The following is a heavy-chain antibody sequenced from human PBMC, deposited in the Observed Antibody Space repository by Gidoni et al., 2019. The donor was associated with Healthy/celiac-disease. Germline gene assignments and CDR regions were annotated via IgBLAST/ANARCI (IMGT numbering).Heavy chain of an antibody. V-gene: IGHV3-49*03. J-gene: IGHJ4*02. D-gene: IGHD6-13*01. CDR2: IRSKAYGGTT. Sequence: EVQLVESGGGLVQPGRSLSLSCTASGFTFGDYDMSWFRQAPGKGLEWVGFIRSKAYGGTTEYAASVKGRFTISRDDSKSIAYLQMNSLKTEDTAVYYCTRDRWQQLVERYFDYWGQGTLVTVSS. CDR3: TRDRWQQLVERYFDY. CDR1: GFTFGDYD.